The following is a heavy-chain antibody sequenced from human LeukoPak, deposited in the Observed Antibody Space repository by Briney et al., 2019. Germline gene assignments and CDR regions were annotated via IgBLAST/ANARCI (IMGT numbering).Heavy chain of an antibody. J-gene: IGHJ5*02. V-gene: IGHV4-39*01. CDR2: IYYSGST. CDR3: ARHEYSGSYYGLSWFDP. CDR1: GGSISSSGYY. D-gene: IGHD1-26*01. Sequence: PSETLSLTCTVSGGSISSSGYYWGWIRQPPGKGLEWIASIYYSGSTYYNPSLKSRVTISVDKSKNQLSLKLSSLPAADTAVYYCARHEYSGSYYGLSWFDPWGQGTLVTVSS.